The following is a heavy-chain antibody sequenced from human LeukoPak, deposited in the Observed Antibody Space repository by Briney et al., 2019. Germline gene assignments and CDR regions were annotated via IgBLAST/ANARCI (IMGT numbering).Heavy chain of an antibody. J-gene: IGHJ4*02. CDR2: ISSSSGTI. V-gene: IGHV3-48*02. Sequence: GGSLRLSCAASGFSFSTYSMNGVRQAPGKGLEWVSHISSSSGTIYYADSVKGRFTTSRDNAKNSLYLQMNSLRDEDTAVYYCARDRWLQLPFDYWGQGILVTVSS. D-gene: IGHD5-24*01. CDR1: GFSFSTYS. CDR3: ARDRWLQLPFDY.